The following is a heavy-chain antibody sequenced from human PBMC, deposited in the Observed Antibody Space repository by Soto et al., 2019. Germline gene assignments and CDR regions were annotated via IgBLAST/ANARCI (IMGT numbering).Heavy chain of an antibody. CDR3: VRDSGAKLSSS. J-gene: IGHJ4*02. CDR1: GGTFSSYR. V-gene: IGHV1-69*13. D-gene: IGHD6-13*01. CDR2: IVPIYRTA. Sequence: SVKVSCKASGGTFSSYRINWVRQAPVQGLEWVGWIVPIYRTADYAQKFQGRVTITADESARTSYMELRSLKSQDTAVYYCVRDSGAKLSSSWGQGTLVTVSS.